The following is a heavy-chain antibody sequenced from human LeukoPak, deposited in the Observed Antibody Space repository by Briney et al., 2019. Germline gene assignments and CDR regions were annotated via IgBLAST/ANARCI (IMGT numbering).Heavy chain of an antibody. J-gene: IGHJ6*02. CDR2: IYTGGNT. D-gene: IGHD1-26*01. V-gene: IGHV4-59*01. Sequence: KSSETLSLTCTVSRGSISYYYWSWIRQPPGKGLEWIGYIYTGGNTKYNPSLKSRVTISVDTSKNQFSLKLSSVTAADTAVYYCARDRSLELYSGSYAYYYYGMDVWGQGTTVTVSS. CDR1: RGSISYYY. CDR3: ARDRSLELYSGSYAYYYYGMDV.